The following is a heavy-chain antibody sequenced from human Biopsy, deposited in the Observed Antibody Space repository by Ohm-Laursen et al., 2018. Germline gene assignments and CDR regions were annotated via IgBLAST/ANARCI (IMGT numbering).Heavy chain of an antibody. CDR1: GVSISSSASY. J-gene: IGHJ4*02. CDR2: IYYTGNT. Sequence: GTLSLTCPVSGVSISSSASYWGWFRQSPGMGLVWIGNIYYTGNTYYNPSLDSRLTISEDTSKNHFSLKLSSVTAADTAVYYCAKQGIRGYYEYWGQGSLVTVSS. V-gene: IGHV4-39*01. D-gene: IGHD3-22*01. CDR3: AKQGIRGYYEY.